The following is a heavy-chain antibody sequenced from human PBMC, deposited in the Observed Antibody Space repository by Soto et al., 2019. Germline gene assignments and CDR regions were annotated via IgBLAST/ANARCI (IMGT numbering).Heavy chain of an antibody. Sequence: SGPTLVNPTQTLTLTCTFSGFSLSTSGMCVSWIRQPPGKALEWLALIDWDDDKYYNTSLKTRLTISNDTSKNQVVLTMTKMAPVDTATYYCARTRLSGGRYTFFDYWGQGALVTVSS. D-gene: IGHD1-26*01. CDR2: IDWDDDK. V-gene: IGHV2-70*01. CDR3: ARTRLSGGRYTFFDY. J-gene: IGHJ4*02. CDR1: GFSLSTSGMC.